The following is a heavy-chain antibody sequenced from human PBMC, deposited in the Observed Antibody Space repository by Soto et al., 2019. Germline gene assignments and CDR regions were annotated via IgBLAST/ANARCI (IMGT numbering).Heavy chain of an antibody. CDR2: IYPSGSAI. CDR1: GYSFHNYW. J-gene: IGHJ3*02. Sequence: GESLKISCHVSGYSFHNYWIGWVPETPGKGTEGMGIIYPSGSAIRYGPSSQGQVTIAAEKSFSTAYRNRSSLKASDTAMYYCARQLATIVREVLMGPRDVFDIWGQGTMVTVSS. CDR3: ARQLATIVREVLMGPRDVFDI. V-gene: IGHV5-51*01. D-gene: IGHD3-10*01.